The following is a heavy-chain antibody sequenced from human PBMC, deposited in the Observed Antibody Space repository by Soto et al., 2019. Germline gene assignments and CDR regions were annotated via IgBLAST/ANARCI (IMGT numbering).Heavy chain of an antibody. J-gene: IGHJ4*02. CDR2: ILSDGSNK. CDR1: GFTFSGYT. CDR3: ARDSGYNYGHPLAY. Sequence: GGSLRLSCAASGFTFSGYTMHWVRQAPGKGLEWVTLILSDGSNKYYADSVKGRFTISRDNSKNTLYLQLNSLRAEDTAMYYCARDSGYNYGHPLAYWGQGTLVTVSS. V-gene: IGHV3-30-3*01. D-gene: IGHD5-18*01.